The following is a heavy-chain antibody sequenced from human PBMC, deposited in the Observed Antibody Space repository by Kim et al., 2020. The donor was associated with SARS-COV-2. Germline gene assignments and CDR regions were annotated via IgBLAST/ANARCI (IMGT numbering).Heavy chain of an antibody. CDR1: GFTFSRHV. D-gene: IGHD3-16*01. V-gene: IGHV3-30*03. CDR2: ISYEGSTQ. Sequence: GGSLRLSCAASGFTFSRHVMHWVRQAPGKGLEWVALISYEGSTQKYTDSVKGRFTVSRDNSKNTLFLQMNSLRPEDTAVYYCARNLVGDTDLGTWGQGTLVTVSS. J-gene: IGHJ5*02. CDR3: ARNLVGDTDLGT.